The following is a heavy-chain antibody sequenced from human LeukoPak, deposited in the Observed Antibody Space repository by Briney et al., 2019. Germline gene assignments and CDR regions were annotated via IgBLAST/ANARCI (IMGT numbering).Heavy chain of an antibody. J-gene: IGHJ5*02. V-gene: IGHV4-30-4*08. D-gene: IGHD6-13*01. CDR3: ARVSRYSSSWYPFDP. CDR2: IYYSGST. CDR1: GGSISSGDYY. Sequence: SETLSLTCTVSGGSISSGDYYWSWIRQPPGKGLVWIGYIYYSGSTYYNPSLKSRVTISVDTSKNQFSLKLSSVTAADTAVYYCARVSRYSSSWYPFDPWGQGTLVTVSS.